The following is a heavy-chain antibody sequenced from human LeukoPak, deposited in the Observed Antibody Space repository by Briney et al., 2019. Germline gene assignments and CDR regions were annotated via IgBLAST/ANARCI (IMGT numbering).Heavy chain of an antibody. CDR3: ARQSGGPYNWFDP. Sequence: GGSLRLSCTVSGFTVSSNSMSWVRQAPGKGLEWVSFIHSDNTHYSDSVKGRFTISRDNSKNTLYLQMNSLRAEDTAVYFCARQSGGPYNWFDPWGQGTLVTVSS. CDR2: IHSDNT. CDR1: GFTVSSNS. D-gene: IGHD2-15*01. J-gene: IGHJ5*02. V-gene: IGHV3-53*01.